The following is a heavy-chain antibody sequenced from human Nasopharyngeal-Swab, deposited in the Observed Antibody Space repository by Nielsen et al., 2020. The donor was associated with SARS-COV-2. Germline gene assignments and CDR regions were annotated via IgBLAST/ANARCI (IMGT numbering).Heavy chain of an antibody. CDR1: GFTFSDSA. CDR3: TRCGGGCYSGRDY. Sequence: GGSLRLSCAASGFTFSDSAIHWVRQASGEGLEWVARIRSKGKNYATAYSASVKGRFIIFRDDPTNTAYLQMNSLKTEDTTMYYCTRCGGGCYSGRDYWGQGTLVTVSS. D-gene: IGHD2-15*01. V-gene: IGHV3-73*01. J-gene: IGHJ4*02. CDR2: IRSKGKNYAT.